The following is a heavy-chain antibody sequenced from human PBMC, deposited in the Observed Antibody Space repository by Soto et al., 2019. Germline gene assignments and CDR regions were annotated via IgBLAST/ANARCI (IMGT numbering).Heavy chain of an antibody. Sequence: QVQLQESGPGLVKPSGTLSLTCAVSGGSISSSDWWSWVRQPPGKGLEWVGEISHSGSTTYNPSLKSRVTISLDKSENQFSLRLSSVTAADTAVYYCARSSGWYMLDYWGQGTLVTVSS. D-gene: IGHD6-19*01. J-gene: IGHJ4*02. CDR3: ARSSGWYMLDY. CDR1: GGSISSSDW. CDR2: ISHSGST. V-gene: IGHV4-4*02.